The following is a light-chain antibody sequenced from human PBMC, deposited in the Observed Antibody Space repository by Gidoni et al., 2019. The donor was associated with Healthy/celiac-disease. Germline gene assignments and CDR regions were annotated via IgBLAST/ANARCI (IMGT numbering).Light chain of an antibody. CDR3: QQYGSSPPT. Sequence: EIVLTQSPGPLSLAPGERATLYCRASQSVSSSDLDWYQQKPGQAPRLLIYGAASRATGMPDRFSGSGSGTDFTLTISRLEPEDCAVYYCQQYGSSPPTFXQXTKVEIK. J-gene: IGKJ1*01. CDR1: QSVSSSD. V-gene: IGKV3-20*01. CDR2: GAA.